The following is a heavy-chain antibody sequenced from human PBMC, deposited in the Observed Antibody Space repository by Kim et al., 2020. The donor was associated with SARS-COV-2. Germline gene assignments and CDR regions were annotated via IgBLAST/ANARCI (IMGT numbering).Heavy chain of an antibody. Sequence: KCRFTITSDNAKNTLYLQMNSLGAEDTAVYYCAKVLNYYDSSGYYYYFDFWGQGTLVTVSS. CDR3: AKVLNYYDSSGYYYYFDF. V-gene: IGHV3-23*01. J-gene: IGHJ4*02. D-gene: IGHD3-22*01.